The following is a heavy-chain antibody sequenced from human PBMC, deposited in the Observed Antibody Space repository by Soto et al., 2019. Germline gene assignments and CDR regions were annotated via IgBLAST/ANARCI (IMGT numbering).Heavy chain of an antibody. CDR1: GDSVSSNSAA. D-gene: IGHD5-18*01. J-gene: IGHJ5*02. V-gene: IGHV6-1*01. CDR3: ARGYSYGTSTPGNWFDP. Sequence: TLSLTCAISGDSVSSNSAAWNWIRQSPSRGLEWLGRTYYRSKWYNDYAVSVKSRITINPDTSKNQFSLQLNSVTPEDTAVYYCARGYSYGTSTPGNWFDPWGQGTLVTVSS. CDR2: TYYRSKWYN.